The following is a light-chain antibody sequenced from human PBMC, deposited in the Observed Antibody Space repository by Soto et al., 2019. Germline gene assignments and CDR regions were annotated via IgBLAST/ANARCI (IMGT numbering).Light chain of an antibody. CDR1: SSDVGGYNY. Sequence: QSVLTQPASVSGSPGQSITISCTGTSSDVGGYNYVSWYQQHPGKAPKLMIYEVSSRPSGVSNRFSGSKSGNTASLTISGLQSEDGADYYCSSYTRSSTWVFGGGTQLTVL. J-gene: IGLJ3*02. V-gene: IGLV2-14*01. CDR2: EVS. CDR3: SSYTRSSTWV.